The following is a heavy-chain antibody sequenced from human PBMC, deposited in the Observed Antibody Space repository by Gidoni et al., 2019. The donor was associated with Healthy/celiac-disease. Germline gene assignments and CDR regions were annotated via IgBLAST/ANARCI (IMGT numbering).Heavy chain of an antibody. Sequence: QVQLQQWGAGQLKPSETLSLTCAVYGGSFSGYSWSWIRQPPGKGLEWIGEINHSGSTNYNPSLKSRVTISVDTSKNQFSRKLSSVTAADTAVYYCARGLARGVAKSYYYYYGMDVWGQGTTVTVSS. CDR3: ARGLARGVAKSYYYYYGMDV. V-gene: IGHV4-34*01. CDR1: GGSFSGYS. D-gene: IGHD5-12*01. CDR2: INHSGST. J-gene: IGHJ6*02.